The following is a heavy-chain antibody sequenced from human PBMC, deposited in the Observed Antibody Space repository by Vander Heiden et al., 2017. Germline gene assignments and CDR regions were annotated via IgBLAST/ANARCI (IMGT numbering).Heavy chain of an antibody. V-gene: IGHV3-15*01. Sequence: EVQLVESGGGLVKPGGSLRLSCAASGFTFSNAWMSWVRQAPGKGLEWVGRIKSKTDGGTTDYAAPVKGRFTISRDDSKNTLYLQMNSMKTEDTAVYYCTTGIGSGSRYYFDYWGHGTLVTVSS. D-gene: IGHD1-26*01. CDR3: TTGIGSGSRYYFDY. CDR1: GFTFSNAW. J-gene: IGHJ4*01. CDR2: IKSKTDGGTT.